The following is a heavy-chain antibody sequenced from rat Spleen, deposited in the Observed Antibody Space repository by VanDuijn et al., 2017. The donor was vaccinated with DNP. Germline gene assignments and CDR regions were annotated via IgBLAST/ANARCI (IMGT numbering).Heavy chain of an antibody. J-gene: IGHJ4*01. CDR1: GFTFNNYW. CDR2: ISYDGSNK. CDR3: GRNIGSTPYSMDA. Sequence: EVKLVESGGDLVQPGRSLKLSCVASGFTFNNYWMTWIRQAPKKGLEWVATISYDGSNKYYVDSVKDRFTISRDNSKNTLYLEMNSLRSEDTAMYYCGRNIGSTPYSMDAWGQGTSVTVSS. D-gene: IGHD1-5*01. V-gene: IGHV5-54*01.